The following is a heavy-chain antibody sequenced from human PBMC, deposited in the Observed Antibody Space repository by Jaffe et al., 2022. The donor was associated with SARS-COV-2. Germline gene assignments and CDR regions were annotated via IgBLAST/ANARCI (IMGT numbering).Heavy chain of an antibody. D-gene: IGHD1-26*01. J-gene: IGHJ6*02. CDR1: GFTFSSHG. CDR2: IWFDGSNQ. CDR3: GSDRAYVDV. Sequence: QVQLVESGGGVVQPGGSLRLSCAASGFTFSSHGMHWVRQAPGKGLEWVAVIWFDGSNQYYRDSVKGRFTISRDNSKNTLYLQMNSLRAEDTAVYYCGSDRAYVDVWGQGTTVIVSS. V-gene: IGHV3-33*01.